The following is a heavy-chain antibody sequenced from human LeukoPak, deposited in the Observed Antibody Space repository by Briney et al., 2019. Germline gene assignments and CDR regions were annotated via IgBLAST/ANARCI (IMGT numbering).Heavy chain of an antibody. Sequence: SETLSLTCTVSGVSISSGDYYWSWIRQPPGKGLERIGYIYYTGSTYYSPSLKSRVTIALDPSKNQFSLRLSSVTAADTAVYYCANERSGYYDYWGQGTLVTVSP. D-gene: IGHD3-22*01. CDR1: GVSISSGDYY. J-gene: IGHJ4*02. CDR2: IYYTGST. CDR3: ANERSGYYDY. V-gene: IGHV4-30-4*08.